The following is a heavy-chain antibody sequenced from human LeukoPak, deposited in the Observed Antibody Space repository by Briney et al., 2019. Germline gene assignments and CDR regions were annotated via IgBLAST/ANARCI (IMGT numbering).Heavy chain of an antibody. CDR2: IYYSGST. Sequence: SETLSLTCTVSGGSISSYYWSWIRQPPGKGLEWIGYIYYSGSTNYKPSLKSRVTISVDTSKNQFSLKLSSVTAADTAVYYCAREAELLWFGELLDYYYYYMDVWGKGTTVTISS. J-gene: IGHJ6*03. V-gene: IGHV4-59*12. CDR3: AREAELLWFGELLDYYYYYMDV. D-gene: IGHD3-10*01. CDR1: GGSISSYY.